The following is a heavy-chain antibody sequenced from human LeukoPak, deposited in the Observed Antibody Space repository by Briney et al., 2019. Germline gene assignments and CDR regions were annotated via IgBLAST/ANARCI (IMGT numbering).Heavy chain of an antibody. CDR2: ISDSGGST. CDR1: GFPFSSYA. V-gene: IGHV3-64D*09. D-gene: IGHD2-15*01. J-gene: IGHJ6*02. Sequence: GGSLRLSCSASGFPFSSYAMHWVRQAPGKGLEYVSAISDSGGSTYYADSVKGRFTISRDNSRNTLYLQMSSLRAEDTAVYFCVRGYSFGPYGMDVWGQGTTVTVSS. CDR3: VRGYSFGPYGMDV.